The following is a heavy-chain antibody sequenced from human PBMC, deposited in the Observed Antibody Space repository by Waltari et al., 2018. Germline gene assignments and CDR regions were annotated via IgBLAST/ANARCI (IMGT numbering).Heavy chain of an antibody. CDR1: GYTFTSYA. Sequence: QVQLVQSGAEVKKPGASVTVCCKASGYTFTSYAITWVRQATGQGLEWMGWMNPNSGNTGYAQKFQGRVSMTRNTSISTAYMELSSLRSEDTAVYYCARSRYDSSGYPLDYWGQGTLVTVSS. CDR3: ARSRYDSSGYPLDY. V-gene: IGHV1-8*02. J-gene: IGHJ4*02. D-gene: IGHD3-22*01. CDR2: MNPNSGNT.